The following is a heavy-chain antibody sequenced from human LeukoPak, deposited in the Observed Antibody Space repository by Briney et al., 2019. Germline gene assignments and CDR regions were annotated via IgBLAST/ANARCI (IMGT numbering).Heavy chain of an antibody. CDR1: GFTFSSYW. CDR3: RIVVVIYRGDAFDI. V-gene: IGHV3-74*01. D-gene: IGHD3-22*01. Sequence: GGSLRLSCAASGFTFSSYWMHWVRQAPGKGLVWVPRINSDGSSTSYADSVKGRFTISRDNAKNTLYLQMNSLRAEDTAVYYCRIVVVIYRGDAFDIWGQGTMVTVSS. CDR2: INSDGSST. J-gene: IGHJ3*02.